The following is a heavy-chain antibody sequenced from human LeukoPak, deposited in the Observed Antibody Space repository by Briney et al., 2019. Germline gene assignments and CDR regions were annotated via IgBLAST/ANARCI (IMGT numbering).Heavy chain of an antibody. V-gene: IGHV1-69*06. CDR2: IIPIFGTA. CDR1: GGTFSSYA. D-gene: IGHD3-10*01. Sequence: SGKVSCKASGGTFSSYAISWVRQAPRQGLEWMGSIIPIFGTANYAQKFQGRVTLTADKSTSTAYMELSSLRSEDPAVYYCARSVSGSYTPFDYWGQGTLVTVSS. CDR3: ARSVSGSYTPFDY. J-gene: IGHJ4*02.